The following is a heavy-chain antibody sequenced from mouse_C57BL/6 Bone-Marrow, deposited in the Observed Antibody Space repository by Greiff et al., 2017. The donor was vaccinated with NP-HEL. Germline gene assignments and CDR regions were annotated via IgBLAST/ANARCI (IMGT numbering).Heavy chain of an antibody. Sequence: QVQLQQPGAELVRPGTSVKLSCKASGYTFTSYWMHWVKQRPGQGLEWIGVIDPSDSYTNYNQKFKGKATLTVDTSSSTAYMQLSSLTSEDSAVYYCARWGLHWGQGTLVTVSA. CDR1: GYTFTSYW. J-gene: IGHJ3*01. CDR3: ARWGLH. V-gene: IGHV1-59*01. D-gene: IGHD3-3*01. CDR2: IDPSDSYT.